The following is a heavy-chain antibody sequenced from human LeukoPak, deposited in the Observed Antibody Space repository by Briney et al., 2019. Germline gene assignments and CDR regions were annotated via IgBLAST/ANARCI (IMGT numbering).Heavy chain of an antibody. CDR1: GGSISSYY. CDR3: ARHYYDYYYYGMDV. D-gene: IGHD3-3*01. Sequence: SETLSLTCTVSGGSISSYYWSWIRQPPGKGVGWIGYIYYSGSTNYNPSLKSRVTISVDTSKNQFSLKLSSVTAADTAVYYCARHYYDYYYYGMDVWGQGTTVTVSS. V-gene: IGHV4-59*08. CDR2: IYYSGST. J-gene: IGHJ6*02.